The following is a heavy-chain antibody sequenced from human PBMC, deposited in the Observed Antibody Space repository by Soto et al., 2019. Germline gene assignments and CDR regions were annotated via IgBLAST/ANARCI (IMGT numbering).Heavy chain of an antibody. V-gene: IGHV3-7*01. D-gene: IGHD6-13*01. CDR3: ASARSSSWYPASDYYYYGMDV. J-gene: IGHJ6*02. Sequence: RRLSCAASGFTFSSYWMSWVRQAPGKGLEWVANIKQDGSEKYYVDSVKGRFTISRDNAKNSLYLQMNSLRAEDTAVYYCASARSSSWYPASDYYYYGMDVWGQGTTVTVSS. CDR1: GFTFSSYW. CDR2: IKQDGSEK.